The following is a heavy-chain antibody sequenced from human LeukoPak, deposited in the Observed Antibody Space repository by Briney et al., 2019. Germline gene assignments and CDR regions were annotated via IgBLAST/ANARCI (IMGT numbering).Heavy chain of an antibody. CDR1: GFSFSIYW. J-gene: IGHJ4*02. D-gene: IGHD6-13*01. V-gene: IGHV3-7*01. CDR2: VKPDGSEK. Sequence: PGGSLRLSCTASGFSFSIYWMSWVRQAPGKGLEWVANVKPDGSEKYYVDSVKGRFTISRDNAKNSLYLQMNSLRAEDTAVYYCARDRSGSSSEVDYWGQGTLVTVSS. CDR3: ARDRSGSSSEVDY.